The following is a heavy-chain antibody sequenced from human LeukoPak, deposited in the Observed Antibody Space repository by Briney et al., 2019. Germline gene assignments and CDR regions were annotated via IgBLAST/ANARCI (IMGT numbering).Heavy chain of an antibody. CDR3: ARDRPYYGDYTVLNY. CDR2: ISPYNGNT. CDR1: GYTFTSYG. Sequence: ASVKVSCKASGYTFTSYGISWVRQAPGQGLEWMGWISPYNGNTNYAQKLQGRDTMTTDTSTSTAYMELRSLRSDDTAVYYCARDRPYYGDYTVLNYWGQGTLVSVSS. V-gene: IGHV1-18*01. D-gene: IGHD4-17*01. J-gene: IGHJ4*02.